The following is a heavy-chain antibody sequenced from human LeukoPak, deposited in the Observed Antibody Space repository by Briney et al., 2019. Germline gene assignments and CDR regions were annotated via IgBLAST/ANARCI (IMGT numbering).Heavy chain of an antibody. Sequence: GGSLRLSCAASGFTFSSYWMHWVRHAPGKGPVWVSRVDVHGQGTAYADSVKGRFTISRDISKDTLSLQMNSLRAEDTALYYCAKDVSPGHNFLALDYWGQGSLVTVSS. D-gene: IGHD3-3*01. CDR2: VDVHGQGT. V-gene: IGHV3-74*01. J-gene: IGHJ4*02. CDR3: AKDVSPGHNFLALDY. CDR1: GFTFSSYW.